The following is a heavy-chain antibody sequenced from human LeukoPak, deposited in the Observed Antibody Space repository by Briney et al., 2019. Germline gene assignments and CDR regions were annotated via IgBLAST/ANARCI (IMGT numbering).Heavy chain of an antibody. CDR3: ARYSDSSGYRY. Sequence: SETLSLTCTVSGGSISSYYWSWIRQPPGKGLEWIGYIYYSVSTNYNPSLKSRVTISVDTSKNQFSLKLSSVTAADTAVYYCARYSDSSGYRYWGQGTLVTVSS. CDR2: IYYSVST. D-gene: IGHD3-22*01. J-gene: IGHJ4*02. V-gene: IGHV4-59*01. CDR1: GGSISSYY.